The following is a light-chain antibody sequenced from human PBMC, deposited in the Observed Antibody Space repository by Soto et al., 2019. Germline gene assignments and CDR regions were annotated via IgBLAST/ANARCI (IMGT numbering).Light chain of an antibody. CDR3: QQYNRA. Sequence: DIQMPQSPSTLSASVGDRVTITCRASQSISSWLAWYQQKPGKAPKLLIYKASSLESGVPSRFSGSGSGTEFTLTISSLQPDDFATYYCQQYNRAFGQGTKLEIK. J-gene: IGKJ2*01. CDR2: KAS. V-gene: IGKV1-5*03. CDR1: QSISSW.